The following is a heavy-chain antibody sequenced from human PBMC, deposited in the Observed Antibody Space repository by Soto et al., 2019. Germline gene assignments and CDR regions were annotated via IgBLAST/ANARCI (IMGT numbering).Heavy chain of an antibody. CDR1: GFTFSSYG. Sequence: VQLVESGGGVVQPGRSLRLSCAASGFTFSSYGMHWVRQAPGKGLEWVAVISYDGSNKYYADSVKGRFTISRDNSKNKLYLQMNSRRAEDKAVYYCAKDLRGPGRAYGLDVWGQGTTVSVSS. J-gene: IGHJ6*02. CDR3: AKDLRGPGRAYGLDV. D-gene: IGHD3-10*01. CDR2: ISYDGSNK. V-gene: IGHV3-30*18.